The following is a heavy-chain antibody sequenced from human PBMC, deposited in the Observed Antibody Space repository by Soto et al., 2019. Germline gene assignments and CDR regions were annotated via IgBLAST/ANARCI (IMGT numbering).Heavy chain of an antibody. CDR3: ARDNGYYDF. J-gene: IGHJ4*02. CDR2: ISTTSGNT. V-gene: IGHV1-18*01. D-gene: IGHD2-8*01. Sequence: GASVKVSCKTSGYTFSSYSINWVRQAPGRGLEWMAWISTTSGNTHYAERVQGRVTVTLDKSARTAFMEMWGLTSDDTAVYFCARDNGYYDFWGQGTLVTV. CDR1: GYTFSSYS.